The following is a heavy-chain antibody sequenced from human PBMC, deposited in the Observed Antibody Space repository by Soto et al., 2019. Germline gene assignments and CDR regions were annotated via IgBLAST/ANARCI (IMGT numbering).Heavy chain of an antibody. CDR2: VDSDGRGT. Sequence: EVQLVESGGGSVQPGGSLRLSCVASGITFTNYWMHWVRQVPGKGLVWVARVDSDGRGTSYADFVKGRFTISRDNAKNTLYVQMNSLRVEGAAVYYCGAVFEHWGQGIPVTVSS. CDR3: GAVFEH. J-gene: IGHJ4*02. V-gene: IGHV3-74*01. CDR1: GITFTNYW.